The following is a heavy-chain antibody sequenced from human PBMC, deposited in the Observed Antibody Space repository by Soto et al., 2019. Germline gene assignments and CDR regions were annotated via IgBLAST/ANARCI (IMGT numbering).Heavy chain of an antibody. V-gene: IGHV1-18*01. CDR1: GYTFTSYG. Sequence: ASVKFSCKASGYTFTSYGISWVRQAPGQVLECMVWISAYNGNTNXXXKLQGRVXXTTDTSTITAXMELRXLRSDDTAVYYCARGASYHPFDPWCQGTLVTVSS. CDR2: ISAYNGNT. J-gene: IGHJ5*02. D-gene: IGHD2-2*01. CDR3: ARGASYHPFDP.